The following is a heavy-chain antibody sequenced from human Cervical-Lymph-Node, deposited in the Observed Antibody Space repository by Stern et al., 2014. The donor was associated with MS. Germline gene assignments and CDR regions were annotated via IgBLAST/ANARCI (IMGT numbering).Heavy chain of an antibody. Sequence: VQLVESGGGVVQPGVSLTLSCAASGFTFASYAIHWVRQVPGKGLEWVAVIWSDGTKQYYADSVKGRFTISRDHSKSTLYLRMNSLRAEDTAVYYCTRGAHSSSSLDVFDYWGQGTLVTVSS. CDR1: GFTFASYA. CDR2: IWSDGTKQ. J-gene: IGHJ4*02. D-gene: IGHD3-22*01. V-gene: IGHV3-33*01. CDR3: TRGAHSSSSLDVFDY.